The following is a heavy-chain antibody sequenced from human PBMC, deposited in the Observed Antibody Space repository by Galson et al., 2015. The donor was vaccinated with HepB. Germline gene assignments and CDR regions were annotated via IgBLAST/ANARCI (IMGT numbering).Heavy chain of an antibody. Sequence: CDISGDSVSSNSAAWNWISQSPSRGLEALGRTYYRSKWYNDYAVSVKSRITINPDTSKNQFSLQLNSVTPEDTAVYYCARAVQVVRFGEFITDYWGQGTLVTVSS. V-gene: IGHV6-1*01. CDR3: ARAVQVVRFGEFITDY. CDR1: GDSVSSNSAA. CDR2: TYYRSKWYN. J-gene: IGHJ4*02. D-gene: IGHD3-10*01.